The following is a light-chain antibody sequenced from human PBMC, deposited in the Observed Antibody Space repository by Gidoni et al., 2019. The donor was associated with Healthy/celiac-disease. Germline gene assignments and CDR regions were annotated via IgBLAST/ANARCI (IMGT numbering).Light chain of an antibody. Sequence: QSALTQPASVSGSPGRPITISCTGTSSDVGCYNYVSWYQQHPGNAPKLMIYEVSNRPSGVSNRFSGSKSGNTASLTISGLQAEDEADYYCSSYTSSSTFPFGGGTKLTVL. J-gene: IGLJ2*01. CDR2: EVS. CDR1: SSDVGCYNY. CDR3: SSYTSSSTFP. V-gene: IGLV2-14*01.